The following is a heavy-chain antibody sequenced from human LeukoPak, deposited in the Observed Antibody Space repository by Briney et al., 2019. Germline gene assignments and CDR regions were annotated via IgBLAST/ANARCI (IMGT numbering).Heavy chain of an antibody. V-gene: IGHV3-74*01. CDR1: GFTFSSSL. CDR2: IDTDGSIT. Sequence: GGSLRLSCAASGFTFSSSLMHWIRQVAGKRLVWVARIDTDGSITHYADSLKSPFATSRDNATNTLFLQITTLRAEDTAVNYCVRDRDSYNYWGQGPLVTVSA. D-gene: IGHD5-24*01. J-gene: IGHJ4*02. CDR3: VRDRDSYNY.